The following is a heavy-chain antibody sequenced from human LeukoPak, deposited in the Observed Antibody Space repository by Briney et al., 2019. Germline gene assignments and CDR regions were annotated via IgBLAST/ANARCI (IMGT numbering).Heavy chain of an antibody. CDR2: IYHSGST. D-gene: IGHD1-26*01. J-gene: IGHJ4*02. CDR1: GGSTSSGGYS. V-gene: IGHV4-30-2*01. CDR3: ASPGVGASSSDFDY. Sequence: SETPSLTCAVSGGSTSSGGYSWSWIRQPPGKGLEWIGYIYHSGSTYYNPSLKSRVTISVDTSKNQFSLKLSSVTAADAAVYYCASPGVGASSSDFDYWGQGTLVTVSS.